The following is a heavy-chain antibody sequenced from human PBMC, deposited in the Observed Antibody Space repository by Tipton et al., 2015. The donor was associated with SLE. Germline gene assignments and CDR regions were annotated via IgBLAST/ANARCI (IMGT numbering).Heavy chain of an antibody. D-gene: IGHD6-13*01. CDR1: GGPFSGVQ. J-gene: IGHJ4*02. Sequence: TLSLTCAVSGGPFSGVQWTWIRQSPGKGLEWIGEINHSGGTTYNPSLESRVTISIDTSRNQFSLKLRSVTAADTALYYCARAPTWSSWDVVDFWGQGTLVTVSS. CDR2: INHSGGT. V-gene: IGHV4-34*01. CDR3: ARAPTWSSWDVVDF.